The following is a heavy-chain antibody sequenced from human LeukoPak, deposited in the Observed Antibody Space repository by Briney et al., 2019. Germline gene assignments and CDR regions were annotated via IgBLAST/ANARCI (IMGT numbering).Heavy chain of an antibody. Sequence: AGGSLRLSCAASGFTFSSYAMSWVRQAPGKGLEWVSGMSGSGGSTYYADSVKGRFTISRETSNNTLYLQMNSLRVEDTAVYYCAKEKNDCSGGSCYGTASYYFDYWGQGTLVTVSS. CDR2: MSGSGGST. V-gene: IGHV3-23*01. J-gene: IGHJ4*02. D-gene: IGHD2-15*01. CDR1: GFTFSSYA. CDR3: AKEKNDCSGGSCYGTASYYFDY.